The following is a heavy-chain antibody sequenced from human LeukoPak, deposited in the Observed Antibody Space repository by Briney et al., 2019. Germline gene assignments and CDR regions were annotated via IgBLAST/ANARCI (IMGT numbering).Heavy chain of an antibody. J-gene: IGHJ4*02. CDR3: ARQGYSSGYYFDS. D-gene: IGHD5-18*01. Sequence: SETLSLTCTVSGGSISTGSYFWGWIRQPPGKGLGWIGSIYYSGSTYYSPSLKSRVTISVDTSRNQFSLELRTVTAADTAVYYCARQGYSSGYYFDSWGQGTLVTVSS. CDR1: GGSISTGSYF. V-gene: IGHV4-39*01. CDR2: IYYSGST.